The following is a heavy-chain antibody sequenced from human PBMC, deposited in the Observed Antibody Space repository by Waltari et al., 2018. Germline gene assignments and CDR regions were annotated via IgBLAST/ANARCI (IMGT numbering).Heavy chain of an antibody. Sequence: EVQLVESVGGLIQPGGSLRLSCAASGFPVGGPYMSWVRQAPGKGLEWVSVINSGGDTHYADSVKGRFTISRDNSKNTMYLQMNTLRAEDTALYYCTRDVTGYYYFDLWGRGTLVTVSS. CDR1: GFPVGGPY. CDR2: INSGGDT. CDR3: TRDVTGYYYFDL. V-gene: IGHV3-53*01. J-gene: IGHJ2*01.